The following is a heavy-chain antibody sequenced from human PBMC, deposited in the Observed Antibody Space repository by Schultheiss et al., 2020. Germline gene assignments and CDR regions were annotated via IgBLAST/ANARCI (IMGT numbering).Heavy chain of an antibody. CDR1: GGSISSGSYY. D-gene: IGHD1-26*01. J-gene: IGHJ4*02. Sequence: SQTLSLTCTVSGGSISSGSYYWSWIRQPPGKGLEWIGYIYYSGSTYYNPSLKSRVTISVDTSKNQFSLKLNSVTATDTAVYYCARLSGTYGSDCDYWGQGTLVTVSS. V-gene: IGHV4-39*01. CDR3: ARLSGTYGSDCDY. CDR2: IYYSGST.